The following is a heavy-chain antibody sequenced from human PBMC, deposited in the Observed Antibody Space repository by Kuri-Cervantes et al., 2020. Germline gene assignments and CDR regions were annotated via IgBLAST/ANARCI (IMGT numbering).Heavy chain of an antibody. Sequence: ETLSLTCAASGFTFSSYWMHWVRQAPGKGLVWVSRINSDGSSTSYADSVKGRFTISRDNAKNSLYLQMNSLRDEDTAVYYCAREGPPSSGSCFDYWGQGTLVTVSS. CDR1: GFTFSSYW. V-gene: IGHV3-74*01. J-gene: IGHJ4*02. CDR3: AREGPPSSGSCFDY. D-gene: IGHD1-26*01. CDR2: INSDGSST.